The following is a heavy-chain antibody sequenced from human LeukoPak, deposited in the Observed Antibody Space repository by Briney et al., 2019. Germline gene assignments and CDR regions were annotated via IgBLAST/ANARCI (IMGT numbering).Heavy chain of an antibody. J-gene: IGHJ4*02. D-gene: IGHD6-19*01. CDR2: MNPNNGNA. CDR1: GYTFTNYD. V-gene: IGHV1-8*01. Sequence: ASVRVSCKASGYTFTNYDINWVRQATGQGLEWMGWMNPNNGNAGYAQKFQDKVTMTRDTSISTAYMELSSLRSEDTAIYYCARGAWYNSAYTALHYFDYWGQGTLVTVSS. CDR3: ARGAWYNSAYTALHYFDY.